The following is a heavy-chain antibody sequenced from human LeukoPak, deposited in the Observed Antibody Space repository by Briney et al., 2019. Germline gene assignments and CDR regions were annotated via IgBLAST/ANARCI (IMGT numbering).Heavy chain of an antibody. V-gene: IGHV3-21*01. Sequence: AGGSLRLSCAASGFTFSGSGFTFSSYDMNWVRQAPGRVLEWVSSISSSGNYIYYADSVKGRFTISRDNARNSLYLQMNSLKADDTAVYYCARAPPYGLDVWGQGTTVTVSS. J-gene: IGHJ6*02. CDR3: ARAPPYGLDV. CDR2: ISSSGNYI. CDR1: GFTFSGSGFTFSSYD.